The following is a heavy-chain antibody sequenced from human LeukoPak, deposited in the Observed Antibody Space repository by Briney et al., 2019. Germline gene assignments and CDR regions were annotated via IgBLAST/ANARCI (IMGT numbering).Heavy chain of an antibody. Sequence: SQTLSLTCTVSGDSSGITGYYCGWIRQPPGKGLEWIGSIFYSGTTFSNPSLTGRVTISVDRSNNQISLNLTSVTAADTVVYYCARHRPTSRYFDLSFEYWGQGNLVTVSS. D-gene: IGHD3-9*01. CDR3: ARHRPTSRYFDLSFEY. V-gene: IGHV4-39*01. CDR2: IFYSGTT. J-gene: IGHJ4*02. CDR1: GDSSGITGYY.